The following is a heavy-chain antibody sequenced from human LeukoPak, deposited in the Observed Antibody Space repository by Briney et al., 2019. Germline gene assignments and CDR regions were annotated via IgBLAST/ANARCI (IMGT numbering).Heavy chain of an antibody. CDR3: AREGFHGRELFPTFDY. Sequence: ASVKVSCKASGYTFTGYYMHWVRQAPGQGLEWMGIINPSGGSTSYAQKFQGRVTMTRDTSTSTVYMELSSLRSEDTAVYYCAREGFHGRELFPTFDYWGQGTLVTVSS. CDR2: INPSGGST. D-gene: IGHD3-10*01. J-gene: IGHJ4*02. V-gene: IGHV1-46*01. CDR1: GYTFTGYY.